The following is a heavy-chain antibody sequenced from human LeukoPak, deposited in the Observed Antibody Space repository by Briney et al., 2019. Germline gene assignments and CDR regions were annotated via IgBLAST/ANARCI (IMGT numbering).Heavy chain of an antibody. CDR2: INHSGST. Sequence: SETLSLTCAVYGGSFSGYYWSWIRQPPGKGLEWIGEINHSGSTNYNPSLKSRVTISVDTSKNQFSLKLSSVTAADTAVYYCARLPIAVAGTFDYWGQGTLVTVSS. D-gene: IGHD6-19*01. CDR1: GGSFSGYY. V-gene: IGHV4-34*01. J-gene: IGHJ4*02. CDR3: ARLPIAVAGTFDY.